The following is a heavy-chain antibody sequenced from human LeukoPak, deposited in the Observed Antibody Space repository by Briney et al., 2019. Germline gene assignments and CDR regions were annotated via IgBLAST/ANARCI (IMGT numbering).Heavy chain of an antibody. Sequence: SETLSLTCTVSGGSISSYYWSWIRQPPGKGLEWIGYNYYSGSTNYNPSLKSRVTISVDTSKNQFSLKPNSVTAADTAVYYCARDQLGGYYYDYWGQGTLVTVSS. CDR2: NYYSGST. D-gene: IGHD3-22*01. V-gene: IGHV4-59*01. J-gene: IGHJ4*02. CDR1: GGSISSYY. CDR3: ARDQLGGYYYDY.